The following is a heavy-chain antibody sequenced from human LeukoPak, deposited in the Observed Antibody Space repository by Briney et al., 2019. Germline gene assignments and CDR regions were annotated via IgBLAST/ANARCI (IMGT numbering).Heavy chain of an antibody. CDR2: IYPGDSDT. CDR3: ARHPPYCSSTSCFYSFEY. V-gene: IGHV5-51*01. J-gene: IGHJ4*02. D-gene: IGHD2-2*01. Sequence: GESLKISCKGSGYSFTSYWIGWVRQMPGKGLEWMGIIYPGDSDTRYSPSFQGQVTISADKSFSTAYLQWSSLKASDTAMYFCARHPPYCSSTSCFYSFEYWGQGTLVTVSS. CDR1: GYSFTSYW.